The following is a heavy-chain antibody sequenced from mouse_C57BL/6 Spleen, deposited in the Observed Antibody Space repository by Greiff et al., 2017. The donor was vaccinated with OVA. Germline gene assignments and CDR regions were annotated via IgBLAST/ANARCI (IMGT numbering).Heavy chain of an antibody. CDR2: IWTGGGT. Sequence: QVQLQQSGPGLVAPSQSLSITCTVSGFSLTSYAISWVRQPPGKGLEWLGVIWTGGGTNYNSALKSRLSISKDNSKSQVFLKMNSLQTDDTSRYYCARSYYDYGYWYFDVWGTGTSVTVSS. J-gene: IGHJ1*03. V-gene: IGHV2-9-1*01. CDR1: GFSLTSYA. D-gene: IGHD2-4*01. CDR3: ARSYYDYGYWYFDV.